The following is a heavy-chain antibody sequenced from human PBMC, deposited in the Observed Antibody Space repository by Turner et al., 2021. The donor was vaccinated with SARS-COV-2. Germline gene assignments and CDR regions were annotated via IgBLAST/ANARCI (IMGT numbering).Heavy chain of an antibody. CDR2: ISYDGSNK. CDR1: GFTFSSYG. Sequence: VQLVESGGCVVQPGRSLRLSCAASGFTFSSYGMHWVRQAPGKGLEWVAVISYDGSNKYYADSVKGRFTISRDKSKNTLYLQMNSLRAEDTAVYYCAKQLGLYSNPMYYFDYWGQGTLVTGSS. CDR3: AKQLGLYSNPMYYFDY. D-gene: IGHD4-4*01. V-gene: IGHV3-30*18. J-gene: IGHJ4*02.